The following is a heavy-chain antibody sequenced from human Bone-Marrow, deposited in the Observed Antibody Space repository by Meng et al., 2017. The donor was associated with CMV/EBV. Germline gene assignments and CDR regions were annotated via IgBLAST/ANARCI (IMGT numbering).Heavy chain of an antibody. Sequence: TCAGYGDSFSGYYGTWIRQPAGEGLEWMGEINHSGRTSYSPSLKSRVTMSVDTSKNHFSLKLTSVTAADTAVYFCAKLVAAEGWFDPWGQGTLVTVSS. CDR2: INHSGRT. CDR1: GDSFSGYY. CDR3: AKLVAAEGWFDP. V-gene: IGHV4-34*01. D-gene: IGHD2-2*01. J-gene: IGHJ5*02.